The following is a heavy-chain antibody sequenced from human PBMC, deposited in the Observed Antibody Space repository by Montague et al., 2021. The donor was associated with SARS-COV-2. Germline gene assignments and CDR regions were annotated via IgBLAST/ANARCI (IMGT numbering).Heavy chain of an antibody. D-gene: IGHD5-18*01. CDR3: ASLTWMELRLSGYYFDS. CDR1: GASISTGTYY. V-gene: IGHV4-39*02. CDR2: IFHSGST. J-gene: IGHJ4*02. Sequence: SETLSLTCTVSGASISTGTYYWGWIRQPPGKGLEWIGNIFHSGSTYYNPSLKSRVTMSVDTSKNHFSLKLNSVTAADTAIYYCASLTWMELRLSGYYFDSWGQGTLVTVSS.